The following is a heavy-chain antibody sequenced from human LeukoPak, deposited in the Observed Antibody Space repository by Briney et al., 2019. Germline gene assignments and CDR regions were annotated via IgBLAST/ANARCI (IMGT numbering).Heavy chain of an antibody. CDR1: GYSFTSYW. CDR2: IYPGDSDT. V-gene: IGHV5-51*01. CDR3: ARLRVAAAGRNWFDP. J-gene: IGHJ5*02. Sequence: GESLKISCQGSGYSFTSYWIGWVRQLPEKGLEWMGIIYPGDSDTRYSPSFQGQVTISADKSISTAYLQWSSLKASDTAMYYCARLRVAAAGRNWFDPWGQGTLVTVSS. D-gene: IGHD6-13*01.